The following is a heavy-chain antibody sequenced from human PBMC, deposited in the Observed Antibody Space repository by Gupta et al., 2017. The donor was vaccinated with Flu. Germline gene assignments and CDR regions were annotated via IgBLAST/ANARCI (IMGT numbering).Heavy chain of an antibody. CDR2: ISGSTSTI. J-gene: IGHJ4*02. Sequence: EVQLLQSGGGLVQPGGSLRLSCAASGCSFSSYSMNWLRQAPGKGVEWVSYISGSTSTIYYADSVKGRFTISRDNAKNSLYLQMNSLRDEDTAVYYCARGVSDWGQGTLVTVSS. CDR1: GCSFSSYS. D-gene: IGHD3-10*01. V-gene: IGHV3-48*02. CDR3: ARGVSD.